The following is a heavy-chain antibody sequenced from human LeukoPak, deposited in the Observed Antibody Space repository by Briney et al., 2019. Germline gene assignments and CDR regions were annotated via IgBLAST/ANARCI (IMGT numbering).Heavy chain of an antibody. V-gene: IGHV3-66*01. J-gene: IGHJ4*02. CDR1: GFTVSTNY. Sequence: PGGSLRLSCAASGFTVSTNYMSWVCQAPGQGLEWVSLIYSGGGTYYADSVKGRFTISRDNSRNTLSLQMNSLRVDDTAVYYCARGFRSVTTWGYFDYWGQGALVTVSS. CDR2: IYSGGGT. CDR3: ARGFRSVTTWGYFDY. D-gene: IGHD4-17*01.